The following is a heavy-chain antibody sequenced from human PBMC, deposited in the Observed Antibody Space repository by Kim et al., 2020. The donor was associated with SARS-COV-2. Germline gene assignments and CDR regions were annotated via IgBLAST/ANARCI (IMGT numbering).Heavy chain of an antibody. CDR2: ISYDGSNK. CDR3: ARDRYSSSWYEGGHFDY. D-gene: IGHD6-13*01. V-gene: IGHV3-30-3*01. J-gene: IGHJ4*02. Sequence: GGSLRLSCAASGFTFSSYAMHWVRQAPGKGLEWVAVISYDGSNKYYADSVKGRFTISRDNSKNTLYLQMNSLRAEDTAVYYCARDRYSSSWYEGGHFDYWGQGTLVTVSS. CDR1: GFTFSSYA.